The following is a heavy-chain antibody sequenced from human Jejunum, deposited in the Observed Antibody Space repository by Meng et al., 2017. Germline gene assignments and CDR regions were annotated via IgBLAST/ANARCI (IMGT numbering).Heavy chain of an antibody. V-gene: IGHV2-5*02. J-gene: IGHJ4*02. CDR3: AHKREETTVNYFDF. D-gene: IGHD4-11*01. CDR2: LYWDDDT. Sequence: SGPPLVTPTQTLTLTCTLSGFSVTTDGVGVGWIRQPPGKALEGLALLYWDDDTRYSPSLRHRLTITKDPSKNQVVITMTDKDPVDTATYYCAHKREETTVNYFDFWGQGTLVTVSS. CDR1: GFSVTTDGVG.